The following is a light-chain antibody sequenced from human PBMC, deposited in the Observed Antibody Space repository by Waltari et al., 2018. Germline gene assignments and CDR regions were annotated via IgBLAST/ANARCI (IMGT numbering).Light chain of an antibody. CDR1: QNIFNY. CDR3: QQTASAPIT. J-gene: IGKJ1*01. V-gene: IGKV1-39*01. Sequence: DIQMTQSPSSLSASVGDRVTITCRASQNIFNYLYLYHPNPGKAPKLLISSASILQSGVPSRFGGSGFGTDFALTITGLQPEDFGTYYCQQTASAPITFGRGTKVDIK. CDR2: SAS.